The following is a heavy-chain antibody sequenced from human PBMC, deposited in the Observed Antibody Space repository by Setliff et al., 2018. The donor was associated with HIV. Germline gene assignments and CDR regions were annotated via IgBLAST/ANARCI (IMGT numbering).Heavy chain of an antibody. CDR2: IYYSGST. J-gene: IGHJ4*02. CDR3: ARHSRAGDIDY. D-gene: IGHD3-16*01. CDR1: GGSISSSSYY. V-gene: IGHV4-39*01. Sequence: SETLSLTCTVSGGSISSSSYYWSWIRQLPGKGLECIGYIYYSGSTYYNPYLKSRVTISVDTSKNQFSLRLTSVNAADTAVYYCARHSRAGDIDYWGRGTLVTVSS.